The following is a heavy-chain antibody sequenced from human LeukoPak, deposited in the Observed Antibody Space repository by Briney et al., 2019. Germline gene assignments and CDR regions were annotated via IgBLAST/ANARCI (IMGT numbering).Heavy chain of an antibody. V-gene: IGHV1-69*13. Sequence: ASVKVSCKASGGTFSSYAISWVRQAPGQGLEWMGGIIPIFGTANYAQKFQGRVTITADESTSTAYMELSSLRSEDTAVYYCARKYYYDSSGYLRPDYYYYYGMDVWGQGTTVTVSS. J-gene: IGHJ6*02. D-gene: IGHD3-22*01. CDR1: GGTFSSYA. CDR2: IIPIFGTA. CDR3: ARKYYYDSSGYLRPDYYYYYGMDV.